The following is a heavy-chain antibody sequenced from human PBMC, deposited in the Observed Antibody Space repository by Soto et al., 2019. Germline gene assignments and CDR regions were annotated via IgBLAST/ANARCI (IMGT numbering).Heavy chain of an antibody. CDR1: GFTFSSYA. J-gene: IGHJ3*02. V-gene: IGHV3-23*01. CDR2: ISGSGGSN. CDR3: AKGPKQLDPGAFDI. D-gene: IGHD6-6*01. Sequence: GGSLRLSCAASGFTFSSYAMSWVRQAPGKGLEWVSAISGSGGSNYYGDSVKGRFTMSRDNSKNTLYLQMNSLRAEDTAVYYCAKGPKQLDPGAFDIWGQGTMVTVSS.